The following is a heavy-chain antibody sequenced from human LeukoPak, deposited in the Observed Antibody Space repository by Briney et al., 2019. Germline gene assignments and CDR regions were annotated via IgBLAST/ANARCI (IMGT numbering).Heavy chain of an antibody. CDR1: GFTFSSSA. J-gene: IGHJ4*02. Sequence: GGSLRLSCAASGFTFSSSAMSWVRQVPGKGLEWVSGISASGGSTYYADSVRGRFTISRDNSKNTLYVQMNNLRAEDSAIYYCAKRVSYSSGSHFDYWGQGTLVTVSS. D-gene: IGHD3-10*01. CDR2: ISASGGST. CDR3: AKRVSYSSGSHFDY. V-gene: IGHV3-23*01.